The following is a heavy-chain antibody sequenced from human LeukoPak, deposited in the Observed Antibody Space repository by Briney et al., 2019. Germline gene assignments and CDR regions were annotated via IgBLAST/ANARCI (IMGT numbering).Heavy chain of an antibody. D-gene: IGHD6-19*01. CDR1: AFTFSSYA. CDR3: AKTLRESSGREYFDL. J-gene: IGHJ2*01. V-gene: IGHV3-23*01. CDR2: VSGSGGST. Sequence: SGGSLRLSCAASAFTFSSYAMSWVRQAPGKGGEWVSAVSGSGGSTYYADSVKGGFTISRDNSKNTLYLQMNRLRAEDTAEYYCAKTLRESSGREYFDLWGRGTLVTVSS.